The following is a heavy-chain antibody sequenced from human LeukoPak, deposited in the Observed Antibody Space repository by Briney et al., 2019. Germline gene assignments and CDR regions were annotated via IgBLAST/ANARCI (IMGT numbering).Heavy chain of an antibody. CDR3: ASGVQWTGNNH. D-gene: IGHD3/OR15-3a*01. CDR1: GYSISSGYY. CDR2: IYHSGST. J-gene: IGHJ5*02. V-gene: IGHV4-38-2*02. Sequence: SETLSLTCTASGYSISSGYYWGWIRQPPGKGLEWIGSIYHSGSTYYNPSLKSRVTISVDTSKNHFSLRLNSATAADTAVYYCASGVQWTGNNHWGQGTLVTVSS.